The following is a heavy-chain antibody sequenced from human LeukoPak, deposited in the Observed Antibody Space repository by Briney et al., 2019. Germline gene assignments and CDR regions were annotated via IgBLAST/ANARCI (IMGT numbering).Heavy chain of an antibody. V-gene: IGHV4-34*01. J-gene: IGHJ6*03. Sequence: PSETLSLTCAVYGGSFSGYYWSWIRQPPGKGLEWIGEINHSGSTNYNPSLKSRVTISVDTSKNQFSLKLSSVTAADTAVYYCARGRPPIYCSGGSCPRYYYYYMDVWDKGTTVTVSS. CDR1: GGSFSGYY. CDR2: INHSGST. D-gene: IGHD2-15*01. CDR3: ARGRPPIYCSGGSCPRYYYYYMDV.